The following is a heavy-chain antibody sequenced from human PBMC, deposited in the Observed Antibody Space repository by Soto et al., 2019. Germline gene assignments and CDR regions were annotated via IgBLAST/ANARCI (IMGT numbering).Heavy chain of an antibody. CDR2: IYYSGST. CDR3: ARRNQQLWLPTIDY. CDR1: GGSISSSSYY. V-gene: IGHV4-39*01. Sequence: QLQLQESGPGLVKPSETLSLTCTVSGGSISSSSYYWGWIRQPPGKGLEWIGSIYYSGSTYYNPSLKSRVTISVDTSKNQFSLKLSSVTAADTAVYYCARRNQQLWLPTIDYWGQGTLVTVSS. D-gene: IGHD5-18*01. J-gene: IGHJ4*02.